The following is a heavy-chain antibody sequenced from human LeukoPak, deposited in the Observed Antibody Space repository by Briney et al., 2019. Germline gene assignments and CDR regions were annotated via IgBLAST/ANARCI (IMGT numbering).Heavy chain of an antibody. V-gene: IGHV4-59*01. D-gene: IGHD6-19*01. CDR1: GGSIRDFY. CDR3: ASLAVPFGWYGGSYYWYMDV. CDR2: IQNSGST. J-gene: IGHJ6*03. Sequence: SETLSLTCTVSGGSIRDFYWRWIRQSPQRGLEFIGYIQNSGSTEYNPSLKSRVTISVDTSKNQFSLKLKPVTAADTAVYYCASLAVPFGWYGGSYYWYMDVWGKGTTVTVSS.